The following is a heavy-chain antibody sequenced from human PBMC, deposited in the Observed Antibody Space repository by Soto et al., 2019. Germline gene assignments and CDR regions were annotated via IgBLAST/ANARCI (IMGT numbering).Heavy chain of an antibody. J-gene: IGHJ6*02. V-gene: IGHV3-30*18. Sequence: GGSLILSCAASGFIFSSYGIHWVRQAPAKGLEWVALISYDGSEKYYGDSVNGRFTISRDNSKNTLYLQMSSLRIEDTAVYYCAKDKRYYGSGRYFNYSAMDVWGQGTTVTVSS. CDR1: GFIFSSYG. D-gene: IGHD3-10*01. CDR3: AKDKRYYGSGRYFNYSAMDV. CDR2: ISYDGSEK.